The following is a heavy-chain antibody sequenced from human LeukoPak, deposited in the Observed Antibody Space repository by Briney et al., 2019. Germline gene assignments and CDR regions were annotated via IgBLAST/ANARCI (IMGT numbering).Heavy chain of an antibody. Sequence: ASVKVSCKASGYTFTSYYMHWVRQAPGQGLEWMGIINPSGGSTSYAQKFQGRVTMTRDTSTSTVYMELSSLRSEDRAVYYCARDRAGGSSHYYYYGMDVWGQGTTVTVSS. J-gene: IGHJ6*02. CDR1: GYTFTSYY. CDR2: INPSGGST. V-gene: IGHV1-46*01. CDR3: ARDRAGGSSHYYYYGMDV. D-gene: IGHD1-26*01.